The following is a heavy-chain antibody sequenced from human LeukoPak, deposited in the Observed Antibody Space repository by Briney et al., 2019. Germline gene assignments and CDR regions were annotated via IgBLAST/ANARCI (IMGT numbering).Heavy chain of an antibody. J-gene: IGHJ6*02. Sequence: SVNVSCKASGGTFSSYAISWVRQAPGQGLEWMGGIIPIFGTANYAQKFQGRVTITADESTSTAYMELSSLRSEDTAVYYCARLWELRGPYYYYGMDVWGQGTTVTVSS. CDR1: GGTFSSYA. V-gene: IGHV1-69*13. D-gene: IGHD1-26*01. CDR2: IIPIFGTA. CDR3: ARLWELRGPYYYYGMDV.